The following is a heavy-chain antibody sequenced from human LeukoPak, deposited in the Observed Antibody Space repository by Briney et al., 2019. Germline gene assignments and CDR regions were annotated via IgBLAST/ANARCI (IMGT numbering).Heavy chain of an antibody. V-gene: IGHV1-8*01. Sequence: GASVKVSCKASGYTFTSYDINWVRQATGQGLEWMGWMNPNSGNTGYAQKFQGRVTMTRNTSISTAYMELSSLRSEDTAVYCCARGYCSGGSCYVNWFDPWGQGTLVTVSS. CDR3: ARGYCSGGSCYVNWFDP. CDR2: MNPNSGNT. J-gene: IGHJ5*02. CDR1: GYTFTSYD. D-gene: IGHD2-15*01.